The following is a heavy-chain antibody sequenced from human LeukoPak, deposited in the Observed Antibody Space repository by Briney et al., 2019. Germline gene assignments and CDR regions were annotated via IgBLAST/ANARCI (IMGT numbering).Heavy chain of an antibody. Sequence: ASVKVSCKVSGYTLTELSMHWVRQAPGQGLEWMGGFDPEDGETIYAQRFQGRVTMTEDTSTDTAYMELSSLRSEDTAVYYCAIVGADILTGYYINDAFVIWGERGIVSVSS. CDR1: GYTLTELS. D-gene: IGHD3-9*01. CDR3: AIVGADILTGYYINDAFVI. CDR2: FDPEDGET. J-gene: IGHJ3*02. V-gene: IGHV1-24*01.